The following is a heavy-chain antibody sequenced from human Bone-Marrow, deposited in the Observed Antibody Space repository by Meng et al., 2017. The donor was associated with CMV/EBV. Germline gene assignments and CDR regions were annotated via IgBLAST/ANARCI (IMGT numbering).Heavy chain of an antibody. CDR3: ARDATVAEFDP. V-gene: IGHV1-18*01. D-gene: IGHD4-23*01. CDR2: ISGYDDNT. Sequence: ASVKVSCKASGYIFTTYGISWVRQAPGQGLEWMGWISGYDDNTKYAQKVQGRVTMTTDTSTSTAYMELRSLRSDDTAVYYCARDATVAEFDPWGQGTLVTVSS. CDR1: GYIFTTYG. J-gene: IGHJ5*02.